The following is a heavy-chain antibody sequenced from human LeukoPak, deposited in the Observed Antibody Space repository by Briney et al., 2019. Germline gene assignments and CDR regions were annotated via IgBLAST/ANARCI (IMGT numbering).Heavy chain of an antibody. V-gene: IGHV3-9*01. D-gene: IGHD3-22*01. Sequence: GGSLRLSCAASGFKFDDYPMHWVRLAPGKGLEWVSGISWNSNIIDYADSVKGRFTISRDNAKNSLYLQMHSLRAEDTALYYCTKGQYYYDSNASLESAFDIWGQGTMVTASS. CDR2: ISWNSNII. CDR3: TKGQYYYDSNASLESAFDI. J-gene: IGHJ3*02. CDR1: GFKFDDYP.